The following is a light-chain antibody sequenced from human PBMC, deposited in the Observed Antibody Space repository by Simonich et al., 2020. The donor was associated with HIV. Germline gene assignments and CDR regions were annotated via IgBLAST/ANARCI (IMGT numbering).Light chain of an antibody. CDR3: QQYGSSPPYT. CDR2: GAS. J-gene: IGKJ2*01. CDR1: QSVSSSY. V-gene: IGKV3-20*01. Sequence: EIVLTQSPGTLSVSPGERATLSCRASQSVSSSYLAWYQQKPGQAPRLLIYGASSRAPGIPDRFSGSGSGTDFTLTISRLEPEDFAVYYCQQYGSSPPYTFGQGTKLEIK.